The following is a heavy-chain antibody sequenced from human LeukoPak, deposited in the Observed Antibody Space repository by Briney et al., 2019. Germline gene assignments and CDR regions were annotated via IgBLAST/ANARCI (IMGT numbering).Heavy chain of an antibody. CDR1: GDSVSSDSAV. J-gene: IGHJ5*02. CDR3: ARVVSSGLNWFDP. Sequence: SQTLSLTCVISGDSVSSDSAVWNWIRQSPSRGLEWLGRTYYRSKWYNDYAVSVKSRITINPDTSKNQFSLQLNSVTPEDTAVYYCARVVSSGLNWFDPWGQGTQVTVSS. D-gene: IGHD6-19*01. V-gene: IGHV6-1*01. CDR2: TYYRSKWYN.